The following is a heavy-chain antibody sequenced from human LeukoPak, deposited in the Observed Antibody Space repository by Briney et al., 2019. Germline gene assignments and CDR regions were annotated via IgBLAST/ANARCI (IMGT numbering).Heavy chain of an antibody. J-gene: IGHJ4*02. V-gene: IGHV3-11*04. CDR2: ISSSGSTI. D-gene: IGHD2-2*01. CDR1: GFTFSDYY. Sequence: GGSPRLSCAASGFTFSDYYMSWIRQAPGKGLEWVSYISSSGSTIYYADSVKGRFTISRDNAKNSLYLQMNSLRAEDTAVYYCARDCSSTSCYRTLDYWGQGTLVTVSS. CDR3: ARDCSSTSCYRTLDY.